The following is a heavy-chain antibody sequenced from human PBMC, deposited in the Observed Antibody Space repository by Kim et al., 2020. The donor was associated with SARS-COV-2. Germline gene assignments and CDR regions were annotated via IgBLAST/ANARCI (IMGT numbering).Heavy chain of an antibody. J-gene: IGHJ6*02. CDR1: GFTFSSYW. D-gene: IGHD6-13*01. Sequence: GGSLRLSCAASGFTFSSYWMSWVRQAPGKGLEWVANIKQDGSEKYYVDSVKGRFTISRDNAKNSLYLQMNSLRAEDTAVYYCARDRGGSSSWYEGYYYYGMDVWGQGTTVTVSS. CDR3: ARDRGGSSSWYEGYYYYGMDV. CDR2: IKQDGSEK. V-gene: IGHV3-7*03.